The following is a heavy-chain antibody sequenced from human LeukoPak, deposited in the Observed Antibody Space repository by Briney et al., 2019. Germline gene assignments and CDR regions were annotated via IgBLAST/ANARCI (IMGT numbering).Heavy chain of an antibody. CDR3: ARLITPFNFAGEMGAFDI. D-gene: IGHD5-24*01. CDR2: IKQDGSEK. Sequence: GGSLRLSCAASGFTFSSYGMSWVRQAPGKGLEWVANIKQDGSEKYYVDSVKGRFTISRDNPKNALYLQMNSLRAEDTAVYYCARLITPFNFAGEMGAFDIWGQGTMVTVSS. J-gene: IGHJ3*02. V-gene: IGHV3-7*01. CDR1: GFTFSSYG.